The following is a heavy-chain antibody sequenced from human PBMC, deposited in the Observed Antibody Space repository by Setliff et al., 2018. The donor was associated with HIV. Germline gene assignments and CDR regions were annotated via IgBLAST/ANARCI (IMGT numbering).Heavy chain of an antibody. CDR1: GGSISSGGYS. CDR2: IDHSGTF. Sequence: PSETLSLTCTVSGGSISSGGYSWSWIRQHPGEGLEWIGYIDHSGTFKNSPSLKSRVTLSVDASKKQISLRLTSVTAADTAVYYCARGHTGSSWYGGLYYFYMDVWGKGTTVTVSS. CDR3: ARGHTGSSWYGGLYYFYMDV. J-gene: IGHJ6*03. D-gene: IGHD6-13*01. V-gene: IGHV4-31*03.